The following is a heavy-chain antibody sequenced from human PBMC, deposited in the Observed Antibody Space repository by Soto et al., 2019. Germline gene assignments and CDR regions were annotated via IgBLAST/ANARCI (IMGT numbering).Heavy chain of an antibody. J-gene: IGHJ4*02. CDR1: GGYISSYY. CDR2: IYYNVNT. D-gene: IGHD3-9*01. V-gene: IGHV4-59*01. Sequence: SVTLSLTCTVAGGYISSYYWSWIRQPPGKGLEWIGYIYYNVNTNYNPSLKSRVTISVDTSKNQFSLKLSSVTAADTAVYYCATYYDIFNYWGQGTLVTVSS. CDR3: ATYYDIFNY.